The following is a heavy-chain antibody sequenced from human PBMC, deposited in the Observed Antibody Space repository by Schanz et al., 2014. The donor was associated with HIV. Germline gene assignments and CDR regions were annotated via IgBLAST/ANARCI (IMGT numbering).Heavy chain of an antibody. CDR1: GFTFSSYG. Sequence: QVQLVESGGGVVQPGRSLRLSCAASGFTFSSYGMHWVRQAPGKGLEWVALISDDGSKKYYIDSVKGRFTISRDNAKNSLYLQMNSLRAEDTAVYYCARDTADIVATITNYYYGMDVWGQGTTVTVSS. J-gene: IGHJ6*02. CDR2: ISDDGSKK. V-gene: IGHV3-33*05. D-gene: IGHD5-12*01. CDR3: ARDTADIVATITNYYYGMDV.